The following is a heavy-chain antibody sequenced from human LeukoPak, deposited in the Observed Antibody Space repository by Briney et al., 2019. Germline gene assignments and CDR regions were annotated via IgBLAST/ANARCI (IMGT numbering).Heavy chain of an antibody. J-gene: IGHJ4*02. V-gene: IGHV3-23*01. Sequence: GGSLRLSCAASGFTFSSYAMSWVRQAPGEGLEWVSAISGSGGSTYYADSVKGRFTISRDNSKNTLYLQMNSLRAEDTAVYYCAKSPSGSPYYFDYWGQGALVTVSS. CDR2: ISGSGGST. CDR3: AKSPSGSPYYFDY. D-gene: IGHD1-26*01. CDR1: GFTFSSYA.